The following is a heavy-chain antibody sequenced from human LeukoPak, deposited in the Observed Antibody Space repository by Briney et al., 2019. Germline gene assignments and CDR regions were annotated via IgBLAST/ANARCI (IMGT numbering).Heavy chain of an antibody. V-gene: IGHV3-23*01. J-gene: IGHJ4*02. CDR1: GFTFSSYA. D-gene: IGHD6-19*01. CDR3: AKDQTVAVAGPFDN. Sequence: GGSLRLSCAASGFTFSSYAMTWVRQAPGKGLEWISAISGSGDSTYYVDSVKGRFTISRDNSKTTLYLHMDSLRVEDTAVYYCAKDQTVAVAGPFDNWGQGTLVTVSS. CDR2: ISGSGDST.